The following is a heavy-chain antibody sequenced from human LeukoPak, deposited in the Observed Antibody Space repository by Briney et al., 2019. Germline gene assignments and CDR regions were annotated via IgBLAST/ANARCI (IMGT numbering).Heavy chain of an antibody. CDR2: IGSSSSYI. Sequence: PGGSLRLSCAASGFTFSSYSMNWVRQAPGKGLEWVSSIGSSSSYIYYADSVKGRFTISRDNAKNSLYLQMNSLRAEDTAVYYCARADSSGGTFDYWGQGTLVTVSS. V-gene: IGHV3-21*01. CDR3: ARADSSGGTFDY. CDR1: GFTFSSYS. D-gene: IGHD3-22*01. J-gene: IGHJ4*02.